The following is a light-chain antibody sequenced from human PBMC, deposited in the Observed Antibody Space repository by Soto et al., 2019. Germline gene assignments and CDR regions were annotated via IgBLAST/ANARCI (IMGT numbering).Light chain of an antibody. J-gene: IGLJ2*01. CDR1: SGSIASNY. V-gene: IGLV6-57*02. Sequence: LTQPHSVSESPGKTVTISCTGSSGSIASNYVQWYQQRPGSAPTTVIYEDNQRPSGVPDRFSGSIDSSSNSASLTISGLKTEDEADYYCQSYDSSNQGVFGGGTKVTVL. CDR3: QSYDSSNQGV. CDR2: EDN.